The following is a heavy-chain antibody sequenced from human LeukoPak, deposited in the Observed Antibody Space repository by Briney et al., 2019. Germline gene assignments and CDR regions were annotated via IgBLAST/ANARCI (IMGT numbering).Heavy chain of an antibody. CDR1: GGSFSGYY. CDR2: INHSGST. V-gene: IGHV4-34*01. J-gene: IGHJ1*01. Sequence: PSETLSLTCAVYGGSFSGYYWSWIRQPPGKGLEWIGEINHSGSTNYNPSLKSRVTISVDTFKNQFSLKLSSVTAADTAVYYCAGSPPRVRRGLYTPPGGKYFQHWGQGTLVTVSS. D-gene: IGHD3-10*01. CDR3: AGSPPRVRRGLYTPPGGKYFQH.